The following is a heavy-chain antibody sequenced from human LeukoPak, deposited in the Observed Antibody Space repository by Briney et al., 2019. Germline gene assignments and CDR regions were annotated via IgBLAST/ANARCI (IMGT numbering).Heavy chain of an antibody. J-gene: IGHJ4*02. CDR2: ISSGSSTI. CDR3: ARTTTFAPHFDY. Sequence: GGSLRLSCAASGFTFSSYAMSWVRQAPGKGLEWVSYISSGSSTIYYADSVKGRFTISRDNAKNSLYLQMNSLRAEDTAVYYCARTTTFAPHFDYWGQGTLVTVSS. D-gene: IGHD1-1*01. V-gene: IGHV3-48*01. CDR1: GFTFSSYA.